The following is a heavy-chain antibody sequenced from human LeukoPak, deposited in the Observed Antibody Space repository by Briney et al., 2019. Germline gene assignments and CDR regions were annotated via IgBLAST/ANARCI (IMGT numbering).Heavy chain of an antibody. D-gene: IGHD1-26*01. CDR2: ISSNGGST. Sequence: GGSLRLSCAASGFTFSSYAMHWVRRAPGKGLEYVSAISSNGGSTYYANSVKGRFTISRDNSKNTLYLQMGSLRAEDMAVYYCAREGNRGSYLYFDYWGQGTLVTASS. J-gene: IGHJ4*02. CDR3: AREGNRGSYLYFDY. V-gene: IGHV3-64*01. CDR1: GFTFSSYA.